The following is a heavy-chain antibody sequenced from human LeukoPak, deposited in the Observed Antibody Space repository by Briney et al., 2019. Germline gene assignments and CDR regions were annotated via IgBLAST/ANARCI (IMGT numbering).Heavy chain of an antibody. Sequence: GESLRISCKGSGYSFTRYWISWVRQMPGKGLEWMGRIDPSGSYTNYSPALQGHVTISADKFISTAYLQWSTLKASDTAMYYCARQGHNFFDYWGQGTLVTVSS. J-gene: IGHJ4*02. CDR1: GYSFTRYW. CDR3: ARQGHNFFDY. V-gene: IGHV5-10-1*01. CDR2: IDPSGSYT.